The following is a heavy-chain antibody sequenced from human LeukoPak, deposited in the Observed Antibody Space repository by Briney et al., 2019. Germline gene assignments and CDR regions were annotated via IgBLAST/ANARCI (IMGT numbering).Heavy chain of an antibody. J-gene: IGHJ3*02. V-gene: IGHV4-61*10. CDR1: GGSISSGGYY. CDR2: IYYSGST. CDR3: ARGPLAVGTDPLRSRRNRESDAFDI. D-gene: IGHD4-17*01. Sequence: SETLSLTCTVSGGSISSGGYYWSWIRQPAGKGLEWIVRIYYSGSTNYNPSLKSRVTISVDTSKNQFSLKLSSVTAADTAVYYCARGPLAVGTDPLRSRRNRESDAFDIWGQGTMVTVSS.